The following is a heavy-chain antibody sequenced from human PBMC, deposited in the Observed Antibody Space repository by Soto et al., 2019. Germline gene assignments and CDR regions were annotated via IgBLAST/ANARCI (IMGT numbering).Heavy chain of an antibody. CDR1: GYTFTSYG. D-gene: IGHD4-17*01. CDR2: ISAYNGNT. Sequence: ASVKVSCKASGYTFTSYGISWVRQAPGQGLEWMGWISAYNGNTNYAQKLQGRVTMTTDTSTSTAYMELRSLRSDDTAVYYCARRILDDFGDYAHVGEDNWGQRAVVTVSA. CDR3: ARRILDDFGDYAHVGEDN. V-gene: IGHV1-18*01. J-gene: IGHJ4*02.